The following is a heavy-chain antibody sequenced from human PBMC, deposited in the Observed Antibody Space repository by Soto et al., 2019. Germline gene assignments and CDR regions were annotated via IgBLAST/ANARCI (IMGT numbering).Heavy chain of an antibody. J-gene: IGHJ4*02. V-gene: IGHV4-31*03. CDR1: GGSISSGGYY. CDR2: IYYSGST. CDR3: ARWDHTAMVREV. Sequence: QVQLQESGPGLVKPSQTLSLTCTVSGGSISSGGYYWSWIRQHPGKGLEWIGYIYYSGSTYYNPSLKSRXXIXVXXSKNQFSLKLSSVTAADTAVYYCARWDHTAMVREVWGQGTLVTVSS. D-gene: IGHD5-18*01.